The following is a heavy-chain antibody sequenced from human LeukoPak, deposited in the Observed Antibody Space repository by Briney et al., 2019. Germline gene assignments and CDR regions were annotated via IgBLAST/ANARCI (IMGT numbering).Heavy chain of an antibody. V-gene: IGHV1-69*05. D-gene: IGHD4-11*01. CDR1: GGTFSSYA. CDR2: IIPIFGTA. Sequence: ASVKVSCKASGGTFSSYAISWVRQAPGQGLEWMGGIIPIFGTANYAQKFQGRVTITTDESTSTAYLELSSLRSEDTAVYYCARTHDYKLYNWFDPWGQGTLVTVSS. CDR3: ARTHDYKLYNWFDP. J-gene: IGHJ5*02.